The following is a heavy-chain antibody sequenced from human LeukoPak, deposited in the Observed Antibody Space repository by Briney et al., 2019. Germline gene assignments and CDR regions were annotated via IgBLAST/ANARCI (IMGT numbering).Heavy chain of an antibody. D-gene: IGHD1-26*01. J-gene: IGHJ2*01. V-gene: IGHV4-61*02. CDR3: AREYDSGSYNGWYFDL. CDR2: IYTSGST. Sequence: PSQTLSLTCTVSGGSISSGSYYWSWIRQPAGKGLEWIGRIYTSGSTNYNPSLKSRVTMSVDTSKNQFSLKLSSVTAADTAVYYCAREYDSGSYNGWYFDLWGRGTLVTVSS. CDR1: GGSISSGSYY.